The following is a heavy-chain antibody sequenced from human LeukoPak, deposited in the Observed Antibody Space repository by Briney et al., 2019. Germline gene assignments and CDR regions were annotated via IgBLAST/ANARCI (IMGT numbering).Heavy chain of an antibody. CDR2: INPNSGGT. D-gene: IGHD6-13*01. V-gene: IGHV1-2*02. J-gene: IGHJ4*02. CDR1: GYTFTGYY. CDR3: ARGNSSSSYEY. Sequence: ASVKVSCKASGYTFTGYYMHLVRQAPGQGLEWMGWINPNSGGTNYAQKFHGRVTMTRDTSISTTYMELSRLRSDDTAVYYCARGNSSSSYEYWGQGTLVTVSS.